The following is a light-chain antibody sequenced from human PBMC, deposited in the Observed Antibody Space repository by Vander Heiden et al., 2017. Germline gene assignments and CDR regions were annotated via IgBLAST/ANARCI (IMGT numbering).Light chain of an antibody. CDR2: KAS. V-gene: IGKV1-5*03. J-gene: IGKJ2*01. CDR3: QQYNGT. Sequence: DIQMTQSPSTLSASVGDRVTITCRDSQSISNWLAWYQQKPGKAPKLLIYKASSLESGVPSRFSGSGSGTEFTLTITSLQPDDFATYYCQQYNGTFGQGTKLEIK. CDR1: QSISNW.